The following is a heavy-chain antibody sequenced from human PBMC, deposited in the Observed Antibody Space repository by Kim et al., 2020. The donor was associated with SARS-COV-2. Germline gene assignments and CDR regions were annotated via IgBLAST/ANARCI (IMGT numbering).Heavy chain of an antibody. CDR2: IYPGDSDT. CDR3: ARHKIGGSYDYYYYGMDV. V-gene: IGHV5-51*01. Sequence: GESLKISCKGSGYSFTSYWIGWVRQMPGKGLEWMGIIYPGDSDTRYSPSFQGQVTISADKSISTAYLQWSSLKASDTAMYYCARHKIGGSYDYYYYGMDVWRQGTTVTVSS. CDR1: GYSFTSYW. D-gene: IGHD1-26*01. J-gene: IGHJ6*02.